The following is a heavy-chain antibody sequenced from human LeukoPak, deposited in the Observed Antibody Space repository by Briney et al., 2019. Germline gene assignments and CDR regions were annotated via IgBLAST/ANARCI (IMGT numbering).Heavy chain of an antibody. CDR2: IYYSGST. CDR3: AKQWLRNAFDI. D-gene: IGHD3-22*01. V-gene: IGHV4-30-4*08. CDR1: GGSISSGDFY. Sequence: PSETLSLTCTVSGGSISSGDFYWSWIRQPPGKGLEWIGYIYYSGSTYYNPSLKSRVTISVDTSKNPVSLQLSSVTAADTAVYSCAKQWLRNAFDIWGQGTMVTVSS. J-gene: IGHJ3*02.